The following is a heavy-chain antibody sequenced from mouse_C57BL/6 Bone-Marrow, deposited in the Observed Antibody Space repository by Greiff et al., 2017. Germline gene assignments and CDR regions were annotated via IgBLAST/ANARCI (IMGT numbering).Heavy chain of an antibody. Sequence: EVKLMESGGGLVQSGRSLRLSCATSGFTFSDFYMEWVRQAPGKGLEWIAASRNKANDYTTEYSASVKGRFIVSRDTSQSILYLQMNALRAEDTAIYYCARDAFDYSYAMDYWGQGTSVTVSS. D-gene: IGHD2-4*01. V-gene: IGHV7-1*01. J-gene: IGHJ4*01. CDR1: GFTFSDFY. CDR2: SRNKANDYTT. CDR3: ARDAFDYSYAMDY.